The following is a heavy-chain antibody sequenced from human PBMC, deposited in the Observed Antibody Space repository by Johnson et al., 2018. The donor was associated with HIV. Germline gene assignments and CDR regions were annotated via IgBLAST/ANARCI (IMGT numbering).Heavy chain of an antibody. CDR1: GFTFSSFR. CDR3: AKRGSGWPSDAFDI. D-gene: IGHD6-19*01. J-gene: IGHJ3*02. V-gene: IGHV3-74*02. CDR2: INSDGSSR. Sequence: VQLVESGGGVVRPGGSLRLSCAASGFTFSSFRMHWVRQVPGKGQVWASRINSDGSSRRYADSVKGRFTIYRDNSKNTLYLQMNSLRAEDTAVYYCAKRGSGWPSDAFDIWGQGTMVTVSS.